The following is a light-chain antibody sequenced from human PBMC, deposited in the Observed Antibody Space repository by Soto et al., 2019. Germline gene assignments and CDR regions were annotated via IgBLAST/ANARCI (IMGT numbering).Light chain of an antibody. CDR2: DVS. CDR1: SSDVGGYNY. Sequence: QSALTQPASVSGSPGQSITISCTGTSSDVGGYNYVSWYQQHPGKAPKLMIYDVSNRPSGVSNRFSGSKSGNTASLTISALQAEDEGDYYCSSYTSSSTLLYVFGAGTKLTVL. CDR3: SSYTSSSTLLYV. V-gene: IGLV2-14*01. J-gene: IGLJ1*01.